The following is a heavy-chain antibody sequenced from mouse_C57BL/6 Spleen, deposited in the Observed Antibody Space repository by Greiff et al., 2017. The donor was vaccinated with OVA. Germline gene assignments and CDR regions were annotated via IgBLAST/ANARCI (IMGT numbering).Heavy chain of an antibody. D-gene: IGHD4-1*01. V-gene: IGHV1-7*01. CDR3: ARNWDWYFDV. CDR1: GYTFTSYW. Sequence: VQLQQSGAELAKPGASVKLSCKASGYTFTSYWMHWVKLRPGQGLEWIGYINPSSGYTKYNQKFKDKATLTADKSSSTAYMQLSSLTYDDSAVYYCARNWDWYFDVWGTGTTVTVSS. CDR2: INPSSGYT. J-gene: IGHJ1*03.